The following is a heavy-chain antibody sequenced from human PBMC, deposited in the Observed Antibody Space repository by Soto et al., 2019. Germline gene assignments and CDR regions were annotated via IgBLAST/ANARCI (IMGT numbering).Heavy chain of an antibody. CDR1: GGTFSSYT. Sequence: ASVKVSCKASGGTFSSYTISWVRQAPGQGLEWMGRIIPILGIANYAQKFQGRVTITADKSTSTAYMELSSLRSEDTAVYYCASNFDRYCSGGSCYYDYWGQGTLVTVSS. CDR3: ASNFDRYCSGGSCYYDY. V-gene: IGHV1-69*02. CDR2: IIPILGIA. J-gene: IGHJ4*02. D-gene: IGHD2-15*01.